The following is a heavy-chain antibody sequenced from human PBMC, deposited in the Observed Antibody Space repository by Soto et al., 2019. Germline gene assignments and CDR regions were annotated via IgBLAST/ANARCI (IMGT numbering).Heavy chain of an antibody. Sequence: SETLSLTCTVSGGSISSYYWSWIRQPPGKGLEWIGYIYYIGSTNYNPSLKSRVTISVDTSKNQFSLKLSSVTAADTAVYYCARNYGDYVDYFDYWGQGTLVTVSS. V-gene: IGHV4-59*01. CDR1: GGSISSYY. CDR3: ARNYGDYVDYFDY. J-gene: IGHJ4*02. D-gene: IGHD4-17*01. CDR2: IYYIGST.